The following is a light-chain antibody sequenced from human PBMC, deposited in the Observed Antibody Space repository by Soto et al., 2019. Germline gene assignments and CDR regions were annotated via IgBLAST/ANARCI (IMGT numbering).Light chain of an antibody. Sequence: EIQMTQAPSSLSASLVYRSTITCQASQDISNLLNWYQQKPGKAPRLLIYDASNLETGVPSRFSGSGSGTDFTFTISSLQPEDIATYYCQQYEDIPITFGQGTRLENK. CDR2: DAS. CDR3: QQYEDIPIT. J-gene: IGKJ5*01. CDR1: QDISNL. V-gene: IGKV1-33*01.